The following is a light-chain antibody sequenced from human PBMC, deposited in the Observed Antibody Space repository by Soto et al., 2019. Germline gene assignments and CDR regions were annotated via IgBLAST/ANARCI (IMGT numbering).Light chain of an antibody. CDR1: QSVTTR. V-gene: IGKV3-20*01. CDR3: QQYGGSTIT. J-gene: IGKJ5*01. CDR2: GAS. Sequence: IVLTESPGTLSLSPGERVTLSCRASQSVTTRLAWYQHKPGQAPRLLMSGASSRASGVPVRFSGSGSGTDFTLTISRLEHEDFALYYCQQYGGSTITFGLGTRLEIK.